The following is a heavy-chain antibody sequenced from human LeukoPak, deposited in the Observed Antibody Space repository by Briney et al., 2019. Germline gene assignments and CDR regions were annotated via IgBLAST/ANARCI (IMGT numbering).Heavy chain of an antibody. V-gene: IGHV2-5*01. J-gene: IGHJ5*02. CDR3: AHRRVYDYVWGSYRYFWFDP. CDR1: GFSLSTSGVG. CDR2: IYLNDDK. Sequence: SGPTLVNPTHTLTLTCTFSGFSLSTSGVGVGWIRQPPGKALEWLALIYLNDDKRYSPSLKSRLTITQDTSKNQVVLTMTNMDPVDTATYYCAHRRVYDYVWGSYRYFWFDPWGQGTLVSVSS. D-gene: IGHD3-16*02.